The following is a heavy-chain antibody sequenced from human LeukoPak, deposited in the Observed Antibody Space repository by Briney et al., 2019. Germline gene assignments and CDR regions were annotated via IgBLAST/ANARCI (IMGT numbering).Heavy chain of an antibody. CDR2: IKEDGTEE. J-gene: IGHJ4*02. V-gene: IGHV3-7*04. CDR1: GFTFSNYA. CDR3: ARDPVRRFDY. Sequence: GGSLRLSCAASGFTFSNYAMSWVRQAPGRGLEWVANIKEDGTEEYYVDSVKGRFTISRDSAKNLLYLQMSSLTADDTAVYYRARDPVRRFDYWGQGTLVTVSS.